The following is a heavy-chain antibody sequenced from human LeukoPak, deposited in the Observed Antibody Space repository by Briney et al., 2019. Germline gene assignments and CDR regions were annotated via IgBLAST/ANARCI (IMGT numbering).Heavy chain of an antibody. Sequence: GGSLRLSCAASGFTFDDYGMTWVRQVPGKGLEWIAEVNWIGDTTRYGDSVKGRFTISRDNAKNSLDLQINSLRVEDTAFYYCATNPPGRTYLQDWGQGTLVTVSS. CDR3: ATNPPGRTYLQD. CDR2: VNWIGDTT. D-gene: IGHD1-1*01. V-gene: IGHV3-20*04. CDR1: GFTFDDYG. J-gene: IGHJ1*01.